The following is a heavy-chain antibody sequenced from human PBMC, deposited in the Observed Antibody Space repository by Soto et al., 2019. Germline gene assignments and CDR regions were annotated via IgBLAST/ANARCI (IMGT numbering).Heavy chain of an antibody. D-gene: IGHD3-3*01. Sequence: QVQLQESGPGLVKPSQTLSLTCTVSGGSISSGDYYWSWIRQHPGKGLEWIGYIYYSGSTYYNPSLTRRFTRSVDTSKNQFALKLSSVTAADTAVYYCARWWSGSRQGFDPWGQGTLVTVSS. J-gene: IGHJ5*02. V-gene: IGHV4-31*03. CDR3: ARWWSGSRQGFDP. CDR1: GGSISSGDYY. CDR2: IYYSGST.